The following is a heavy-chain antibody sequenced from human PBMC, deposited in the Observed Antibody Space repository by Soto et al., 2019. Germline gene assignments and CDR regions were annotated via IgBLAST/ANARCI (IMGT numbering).Heavy chain of an antibody. CDR2: IIPIFGTA. Sequence: SSVQVSCKASGGTFSSYAISWLRQAPGQGLEWMGGIIPIFGTANYAQRFQGRVTITADESTSTAYLELSSLRSEDTAVYYCGVTTIKYYYGMDVWGQGTTVTVSS. J-gene: IGHJ6*02. CDR3: GVTTIKYYYGMDV. CDR1: GGTFSSYA. D-gene: IGHD4-4*01. V-gene: IGHV1-69*13.